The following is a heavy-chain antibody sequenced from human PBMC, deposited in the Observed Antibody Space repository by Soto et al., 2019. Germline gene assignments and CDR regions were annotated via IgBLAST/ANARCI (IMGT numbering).Heavy chain of an antibody. CDR3: ARCVYSGATCSY. V-gene: IGHV3-23*01. J-gene: IGHJ4*02. Sequence: PGGSLRLSCAASGFTFSSYAMSWVRQAPGKGLEWVSAIICSGGSTYYADSVKGRFTISRDNSKNTLYLQMNSLRAEDTAVYYCARCVYSGATCSYWGQGTLVTVSS. CDR2: IICSGGST. CDR1: GFTFSSYA. D-gene: IGHD1-26*01.